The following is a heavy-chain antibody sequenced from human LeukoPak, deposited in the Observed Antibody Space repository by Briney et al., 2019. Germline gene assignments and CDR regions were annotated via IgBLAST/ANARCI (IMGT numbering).Heavy chain of an antibody. CDR1: GGSISSSSYY. CDR3: ARVHSIAVAGTNFPYYFDY. Sequence: SETLSLTCTVSGGSISSSSYYWGWIRQPPGKGLEWIGSIYYSGSTYYNPSLKSRVTISVDTSKNQFSLKLSSVTAADTAVYYCARVHSIAVAGTNFPYYFDYWGQGTLVTVSS. J-gene: IGHJ4*02. V-gene: IGHV4-39*07. CDR2: IYYSGST. D-gene: IGHD6-19*01.